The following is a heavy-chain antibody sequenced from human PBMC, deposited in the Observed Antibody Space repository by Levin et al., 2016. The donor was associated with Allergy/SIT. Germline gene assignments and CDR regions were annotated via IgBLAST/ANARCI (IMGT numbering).Heavy chain of an antibody. CDR1: GGSVSSGNYY. CDR3: VRQREYYYGENNNPWPDAFDI. J-gene: IGHJ3*02. D-gene: IGHD3-10*01. Sequence: SETLSLTCTVSGGSVSSGNYYWSWIRQAPGKGLEWIGYVYYSGSTNYNPSLNTRVTISVDSSKNHFSLRLSSVTAADTAIYYCVRQREYYYGENNNPWPDAFDIWGQGTMVTVSS. CDR2: VYYSGST. V-gene: IGHV4-61*03.